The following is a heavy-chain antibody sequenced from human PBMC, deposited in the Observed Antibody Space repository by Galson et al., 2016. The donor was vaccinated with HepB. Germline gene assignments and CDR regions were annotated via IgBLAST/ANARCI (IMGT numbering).Heavy chain of an antibody. CDR3: ARSSGGYAFDI. CDR2: IYYSGTT. V-gene: IGHV4-59*01. CDR1: GGSISPFF. Sequence: LSLTCTVSGGSISPFFWSWIRQPPGKGLEWIAYIYYSGTTTYTPPLNSRVTISLDTSKSQFSLKVTSVTAADTAVYYCARSSGGYAFDIWGQGTMVTVSS. D-gene: IGHD4-23*01. J-gene: IGHJ3*02.